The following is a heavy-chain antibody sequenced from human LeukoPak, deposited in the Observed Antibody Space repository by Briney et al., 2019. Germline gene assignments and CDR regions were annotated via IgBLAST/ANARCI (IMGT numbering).Heavy chain of an antibody. V-gene: IGHV3-53*01. D-gene: IGHD3-10*01. CDR2: IYKSVIT. Sequence: GGSLRLSCAASGFNVSSHYMTSVRQAPGKGLELVSVIYKSVITYYADSVRGRFTISRDNSKNTLYLQMKSLRAEDTAVYYCARSLRGRGVPDYMDVWGKGTTVTISS. CDR1: GFNVSSHY. J-gene: IGHJ6*03. CDR3: ARSLRGRGVPDYMDV.